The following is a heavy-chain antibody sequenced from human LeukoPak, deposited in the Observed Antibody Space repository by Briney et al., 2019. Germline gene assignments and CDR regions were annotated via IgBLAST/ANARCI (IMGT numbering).Heavy chain of an antibody. CDR3: AREIQLWFSFDY. CDR2: IKQDGSEK. D-gene: IGHD5-18*01. V-gene: IGHV3-7*01. J-gene: IGHJ4*02. Sequence: VANIKQDGSEKYYVDSVKGRFTISRDNAKNSLYLQMNSLRAEDTAVYYCAREIQLWFSFDYWGQGTLVTVSS.